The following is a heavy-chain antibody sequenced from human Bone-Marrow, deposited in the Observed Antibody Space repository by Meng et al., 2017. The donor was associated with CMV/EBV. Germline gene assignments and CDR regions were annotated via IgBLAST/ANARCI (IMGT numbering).Heavy chain of an antibody. J-gene: IGHJ6*02. CDR1: GYTFTSYY. V-gene: IGHV1-2*02. CDR3: ARDDRMVRGVIITRYYGMDV. Sequence: ASVKVSCKASGYTFTSYYMHWVRQAPGQGLEWMGWINPNSGGTNYAQKFQGRVTMTRDTSISTAYMELSRLRSDDTAVYYCARDDRMVRGVIITRYYGMDVWGQETTVTV. CDR2: INPNSGGT. D-gene: IGHD3-10*01.